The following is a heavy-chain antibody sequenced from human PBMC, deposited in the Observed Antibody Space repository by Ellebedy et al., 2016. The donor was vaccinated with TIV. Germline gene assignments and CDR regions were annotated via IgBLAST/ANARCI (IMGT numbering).Heavy chain of an antibody. D-gene: IGHD1-20*01. Sequence: MPGGSLRLSCTVSGGSLSRNSDYWAWIRQSPGKGLEWIGSMYFSGRLYYNPSLKGRVTTSVDMSKNQFSLKLKSVTAADTGVYYCARDPLELTGAREDVFDIWGQGTMVTVAS. CDR2: MYFSGRL. V-gene: IGHV4-39*07. CDR3: ARDPLELTGAREDVFDI. J-gene: IGHJ3*02. CDR1: GGSLSRNSDY.